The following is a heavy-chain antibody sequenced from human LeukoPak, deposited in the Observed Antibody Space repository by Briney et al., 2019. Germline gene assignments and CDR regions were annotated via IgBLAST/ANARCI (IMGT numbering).Heavy chain of an antibody. CDR1: GYTFTSYD. Sequence: ASVKVSCKASGYTFTSYDINWVRQATGQGLEWMGWMNPNSGNTGYAQKFQGRVTRTRNTSISTAYMELSSLRSEDTAVYYCARGRVVPAAIYYYYYYMDVWGKGTTVTVSS. D-gene: IGHD2-2*01. CDR3: ARGRVVPAAIYYYYYYMDV. V-gene: IGHV1-8*01. J-gene: IGHJ6*03. CDR2: MNPNSGNT.